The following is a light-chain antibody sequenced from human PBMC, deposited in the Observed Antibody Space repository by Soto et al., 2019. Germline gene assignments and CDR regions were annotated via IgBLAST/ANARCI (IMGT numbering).Light chain of an antibody. J-gene: IGLJ1*01. Sequence: QSVLTQPPSVSGSPGQSVTISCTGTSSDVGSYNRVSWYQQPPGTALKLMIYEVSNRPSGVPDRFSGSKSGNTASLTISGLQAEDEADYSCSSYTGSSTYVFGTGTKVTVL. CDR2: EVS. CDR1: SSDVGSYNR. V-gene: IGLV2-18*02. CDR3: SSYTGSSTYV.